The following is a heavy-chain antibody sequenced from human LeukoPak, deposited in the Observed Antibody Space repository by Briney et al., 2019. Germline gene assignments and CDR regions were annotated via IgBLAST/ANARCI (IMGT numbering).Heavy chain of an antibody. CDR2: ISGSGGST. Sequence: GGSLRLSCAASGFTFSSYAMSWVRQAPGKGLEWVSAISGSGGSTYYADSVKGRFTISRDNSKNTLYLQMSSLRAEDTAVYYCAKSVDDYGDYAGWFDPWGQGTLVTVSS. D-gene: IGHD4-17*01. V-gene: IGHV3-23*01. CDR3: AKSVDDYGDYAGWFDP. J-gene: IGHJ5*02. CDR1: GFTFSSYA.